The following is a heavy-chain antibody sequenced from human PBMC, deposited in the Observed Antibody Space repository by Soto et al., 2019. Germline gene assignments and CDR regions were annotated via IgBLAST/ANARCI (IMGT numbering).Heavy chain of an antibody. CDR3: AREGYCSTSNCLLGLDV. CDR2: IYSSGST. D-gene: IGHD2-2*01. Sequence: EVQLVESGGGLVQPGGSLRLSCAASGFTVSTSYLSWVRQAPGKGLEWVSVIYSSGSTYYADSLKGRFSISRDDSKNPLYLQMNSLRVEDTAVYYCAREGYCSTSNCLLGLDVWGQGTTVTVSS. CDR1: GFTVSTSY. V-gene: IGHV3-53*01. J-gene: IGHJ6*02.